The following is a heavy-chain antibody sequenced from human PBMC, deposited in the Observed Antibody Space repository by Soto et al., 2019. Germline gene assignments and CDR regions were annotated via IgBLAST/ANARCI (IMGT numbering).Heavy chain of an antibody. CDR3: AKDRNLRFLEWFFDY. V-gene: IGHV3-30-3*01. Sequence: GGSLRLSCAASGFTFSSYAMHWVRQAPGKGLEWVAVISYDGSNKYYADSVKGRFTISRDNSKNTLYLQMNSLRAEDTAVYYCAKDRNLRFLEWFFDYWGQGTLVTVSS. J-gene: IGHJ4*02. CDR1: GFTFSSYA. CDR2: ISYDGSNK. D-gene: IGHD3-3*01.